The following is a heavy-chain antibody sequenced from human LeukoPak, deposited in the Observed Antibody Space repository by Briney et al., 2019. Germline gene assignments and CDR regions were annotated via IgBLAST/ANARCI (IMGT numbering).Heavy chain of an antibody. V-gene: IGHV4-59*01. CDR1: GGSISSYY. Sequence: PSETLSLTCTVSGGSISSYYWSWIRQPPGKGLEWIGYIYYSGSTNYNPSLKSRVTISVDTSKNQFSLKLSSVTAADTAVYYCATDPSRGYSGYVAFDIWGQGTMVTVSS. CDR3: ATDPSRGYSGYVAFDI. D-gene: IGHD5-12*01. CDR2: IYYSGST. J-gene: IGHJ3*02.